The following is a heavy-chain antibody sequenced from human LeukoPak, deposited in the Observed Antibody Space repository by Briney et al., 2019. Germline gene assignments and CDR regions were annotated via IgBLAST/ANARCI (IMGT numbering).Heavy chain of an antibody. CDR2: ISGSGGST. CDR1: GFTFSSYA. Sequence: GGSLRLSCAASGFTFSSYAMSWVRQAPGKGLEWVSAISGSGGSTYYADSVKGRFTFSRDNSKNTLYLQMNSLRAEDTAVYYCAKGTGVRGALGAFDIWGQGTMVTVSS. CDR3: AKGTGVRGALGAFDI. J-gene: IGHJ3*02. D-gene: IGHD3-10*01. V-gene: IGHV3-23*01.